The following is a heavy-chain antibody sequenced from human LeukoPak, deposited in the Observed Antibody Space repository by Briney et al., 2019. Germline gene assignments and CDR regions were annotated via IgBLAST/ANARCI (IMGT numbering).Heavy chain of an antibody. CDR1: GFTFSSYA. Sequence: GGSLRLSCAASGFTFSSYAMSWVRQAPGKGLEWVSAISGSGGSTYYADSVKGRFTISRDNTKNTLYLQMNSLRAEDTAVYYCAKGIKIAVSKLERLRLYYFDYWGQGTLVTVSS. CDR2: ISGSGGST. D-gene: IGHD1-1*01. CDR3: AKGIKIAVSKLERLRLYYFDY. J-gene: IGHJ4*02. V-gene: IGHV3-23*01.